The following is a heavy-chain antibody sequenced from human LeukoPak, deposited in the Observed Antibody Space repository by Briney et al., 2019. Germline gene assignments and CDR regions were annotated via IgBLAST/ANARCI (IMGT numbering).Heavy chain of an antibody. J-gene: IGHJ3*02. V-gene: IGHV1-18*01. CDR3: ARVEWYSSSWDTPDAFDI. D-gene: IGHD6-13*01. Sequence: ASVTVSCKASGYTFTSYDINWVRQAPGQGLEGMGWISAYNGNTNYAQKLQGRVTMTTDTSTSTAYMELRSLRSDDTAVYYCARVEWYSSSWDTPDAFDIWGQGTMVTVSS. CDR2: ISAYNGNT. CDR1: GYTFTSYD.